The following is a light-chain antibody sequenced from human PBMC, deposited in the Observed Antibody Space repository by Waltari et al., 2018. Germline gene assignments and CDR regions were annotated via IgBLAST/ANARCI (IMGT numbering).Light chain of an antibody. CDR2: EIN. Sequence: QSALTQPPSASGSPGQSLTISCSGTRSDVGGHNFVSWYQQHPGKAPKAIIYEINKRPSGVPDRFSGSKSGNTASLTVSGLQTEDEDDYYCCSYAGSDTPFVFGTGTTVTVL. J-gene: IGLJ1*01. CDR3: CSYAGSDTPFV. V-gene: IGLV2-8*01. CDR1: RSDVGGHNF.